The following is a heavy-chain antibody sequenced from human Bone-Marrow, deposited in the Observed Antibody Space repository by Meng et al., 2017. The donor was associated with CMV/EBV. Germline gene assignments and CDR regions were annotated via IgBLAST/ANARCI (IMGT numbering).Heavy chain of an antibody. V-gene: IGHV3-74*01. D-gene: IGHD3-10*01. CDR2: INSDGSST. CDR1: GFTFSSYW. J-gene: IGHJ4*02. CDR3: ARGKGGYYYGSGIPWYFDY. Sequence: GGSLRLSCAASGFTFSSYWMHWVRQAPGKGLVWVSRINSDGSSTSYVDSVKGRFTISRDNAKNTLYLQMNSLRAEDTAVYYCARGKGGYYYGSGIPWYFDYWGQGTLVTVSS.